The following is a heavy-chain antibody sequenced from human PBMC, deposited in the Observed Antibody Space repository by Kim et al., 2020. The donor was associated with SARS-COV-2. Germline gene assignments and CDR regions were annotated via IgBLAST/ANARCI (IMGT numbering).Heavy chain of an antibody. V-gene: IGHV3-23*01. CDR2: LCGGGGAA. CDR3: AKVGSGAYFVRDYFDY. J-gene: IGHJ4*02. Sequence: GGSLRLSCTTSGFKFSNYAMSWFRQASGKGLEWVSVLCGGGGAAYYADSVKGRFTISRDSSTNTMYLQMNTLRVEDTAVYYCAKVGSGAYFVRDYFDYWGQGTLVTVSP. CDR1: GFKFSNYA. D-gene: IGHD4-17*01.